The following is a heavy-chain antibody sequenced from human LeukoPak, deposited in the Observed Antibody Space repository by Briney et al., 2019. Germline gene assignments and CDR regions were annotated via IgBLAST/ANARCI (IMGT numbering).Heavy chain of an antibody. V-gene: IGHV4-59*08. D-gene: IGHD3-16*01. J-gene: IGHJ5*01. CDR1: GDSIHSFY. CDR2: IYYSGST. Sequence: PSETLSLTCTVSGDSIHSFYRSWVRQPPGKGLEWIGYIYYSGSTNYNPSLKGRITISVDTSKNQFSLRLSSVTAADTAIYYCARRKTRGGPIDSWGQGTLVTVSS. CDR3: ARRKTRGGPIDS.